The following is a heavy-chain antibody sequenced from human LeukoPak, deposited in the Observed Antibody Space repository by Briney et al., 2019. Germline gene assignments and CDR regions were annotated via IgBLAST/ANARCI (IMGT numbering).Heavy chain of an antibody. J-gene: IGHJ5*02. Sequence: ASVKVSCKVSGYTLTELSMHWVRQAPGKGLEWMGGFDPEDGETIYAQKFQGRVTVTEDTSTDTAYMELSSLRSEDTAVYYCADFDWFTPRKNWFDPWGQGTLVTVSS. CDR2: FDPEDGET. D-gene: IGHD3-9*01. V-gene: IGHV1-24*01. CDR1: GYTLTELS. CDR3: ADFDWFTPRKNWFDP.